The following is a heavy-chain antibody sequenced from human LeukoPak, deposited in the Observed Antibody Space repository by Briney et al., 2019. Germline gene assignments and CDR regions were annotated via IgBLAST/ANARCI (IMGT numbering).Heavy chain of an antibody. CDR1: GGTFSRYA. CDR2: IIPIFGTA. CDR3: ARSITMVRGVPSRPFFDY. V-gene: IGHV1-69*13. Sequence: ASVKVSCKASGGTFSRYAINWVRQAPGQGLEWMGGIIPIFGTANYAQKFQGRVTITADESTSTAYMELSSLRSEDTAVYYCARSITMVRGVPSRPFFDYWGQGTLVTVSS. J-gene: IGHJ4*02. D-gene: IGHD3-10*01.